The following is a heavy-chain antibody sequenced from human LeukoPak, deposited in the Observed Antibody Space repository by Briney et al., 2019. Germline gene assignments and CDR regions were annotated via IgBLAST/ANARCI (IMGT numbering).Heavy chain of an antibody. CDR2: IIPMVGTA. V-gene: IGHV1-69*13. Sequence: PVKVSCKPSRATVSSYAIIWGRQAPGHGLEWMGGIIPMVGTAKYAQKFQRRVTITADESTSTAYMELSSLRSEDTSAVYYCARDRRLRYCSGGSCYGAYFDYWGQGTLVTVSS. D-gene: IGHD2-15*01. CDR1: RATVSSYA. J-gene: IGHJ4*02. CDR3: ARDRRLRYCSGGSCYGAYFDY.